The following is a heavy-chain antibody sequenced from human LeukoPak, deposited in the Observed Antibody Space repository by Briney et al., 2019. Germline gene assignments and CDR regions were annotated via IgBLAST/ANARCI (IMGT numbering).Heavy chain of an antibody. CDR1: GGTFSSYA. D-gene: IGHD2-2*01. CDR3: AREPLDCSSTSCYYWYFDL. Sequence: SVKVSCKASGGTFSSYAISWVRQAPGQGLEWMGGIIPIFGTANYAQKFQGRVTITADESTSTAYMELSSLRSEDTAVYYCAREPLDCSSTSCYYWYFDLWGRGTLVTVSS. J-gene: IGHJ2*01. CDR2: IIPIFGTA. V-gene: IGHV1-69*13.